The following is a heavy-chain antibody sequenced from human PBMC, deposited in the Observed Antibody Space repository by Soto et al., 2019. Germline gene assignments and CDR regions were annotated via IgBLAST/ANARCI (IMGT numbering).Heavy chain of an antibody. CDR2: IHSGST. D-gene: IGHD3-10*01. V-gene: IGHV4-59*08. Sequence: SETLSLTCTVSGGSISSDYWNWIRQPPGKGLEWIGYIHSGSTNYNASLRSRVTISVDTSKNQFSLKLSSVTAADTAVYFCARHDGSRSTDYWGQGTLATVSS. J-gene: IGHJ4*02. CDR1: GGSISSDY. CDR3: ARHDGSRSTDY.